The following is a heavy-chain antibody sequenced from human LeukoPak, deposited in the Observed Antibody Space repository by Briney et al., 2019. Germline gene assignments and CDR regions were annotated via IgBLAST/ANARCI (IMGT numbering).Heavy chain of an antibody. CDR3: AREGDYDSSGYGFDY. CDR1: GFTFSSYE. V-gene: IGHV3-48*03. J-gene: IGHJ4*02. D-gene: IGHD3-22*01. Sequence: PGGSLRLSCAASGFTFSSYEMNWVRQAPGKGLEWVSYISSSGSTIYYADPVKGRFTISRDNAKNSLYLQMNSLRAEDTAVYYCAREGDYDSSGYGFDYWGQGTLVTVSS. CDR2: ISSSGSTI.